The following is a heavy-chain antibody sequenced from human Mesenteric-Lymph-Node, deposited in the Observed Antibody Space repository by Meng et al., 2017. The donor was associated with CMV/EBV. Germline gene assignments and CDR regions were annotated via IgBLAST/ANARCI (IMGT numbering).Heavy chain of an antibody. V-gene: IGHV3-30-3*01. CDR1: GFTFSSYA. J-gene: IGHJ4*02. Sequence: GESLKISCAASGFTFSSYAMHWVRQAPGKGLEWVAVISYDGSNKYYADSVKGRFTISRDNSKNTLYLQMNSLRAEDTAVYYCARDRYYDSSGYYSNWGQGTLVTVSS. CDR3: ARDRYYDSSGYYSN. D-gene: IGHD3-22*01. CDR2: ISYDGSNK.